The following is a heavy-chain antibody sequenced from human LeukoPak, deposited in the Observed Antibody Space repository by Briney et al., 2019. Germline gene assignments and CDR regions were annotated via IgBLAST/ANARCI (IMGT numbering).Heavy chain of an antibody. CDR1: DYSISSGYH. Sequence: SETLSLTCAVSDYSISSGYHWGWIRQPPEKGLEWIGSISRSGSTYYSPSLKGRVTSSVDSSTNESALYLSALSAADTAVYYCARGYIGNSGRYYYYYMDVWGKGTTVTVSS. D-gene: IGHD1-26*01. CDR3: ARGYIGNSGRYYYYYMDV. CDR2: ISRSGST. V-gene: IGHV4-38-2*01. J-gene: IGHJ6*03.